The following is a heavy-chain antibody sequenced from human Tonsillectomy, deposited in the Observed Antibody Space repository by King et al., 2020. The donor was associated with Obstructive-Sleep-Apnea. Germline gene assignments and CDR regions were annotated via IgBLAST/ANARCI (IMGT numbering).Heavy chain of an antibody. D-gene: IGHD5-18*01. CDR2: ILSNDET. CDR3: ARILQLWLAYYGMDV. J-gene: IGHJ6*02. CDR1: GFSLSNARMG. V-gene: IGHV2-26*01. Sequence: QITLKESGPVLVKPTETLTLTCTVSGFSLSNARMGVSWIRQPPWKALEWLSHILSNDETSYSTSLKSRLTISKDTPKSQVVLTMTNMDPVDTATYYCARILQLWLAYYGMDVWGQGTTVTVSS.